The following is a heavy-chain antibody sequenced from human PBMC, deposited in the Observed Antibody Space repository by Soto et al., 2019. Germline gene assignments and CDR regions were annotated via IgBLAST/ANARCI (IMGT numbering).Heavy chain of an antibody. CDR3: ARGAPGPYRVAVNVDDY. V-gene: IGHV1-8*01. Sequence: ASVKVSCKASGYTFTSYDINWVRQATGQGLEWMGWMNPNSGNTGYAQKFQGRVTMTRNTSISTAYMELGSLRSEDTAVYYCARGAPGPYRVAVNVDDYWGQGTLVTVSS. CDR2: MNPNSGNT. D-gene: IGHD5-12*01. CDR1: GYTFTSYD. J-gene: IGHJ4*02.